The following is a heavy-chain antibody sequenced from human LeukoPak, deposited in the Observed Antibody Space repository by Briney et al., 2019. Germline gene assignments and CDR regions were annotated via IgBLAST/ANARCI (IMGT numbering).Heavy chain of an antibody. CDR1: GGSINNYY. Sequence: SETLSLTCTVSGGSINNYYWSWVRQPPGKGLEWIGYIYYSGSTNYNPSLKSRVTISVDTSKNQFSLKLSSVTAADTAVYYCARVVNCSGGSCLDYWGQGTLVTASS. CDR2: IYYSGST. J-gene: IGHJ4*02. CDR3: ARVVNCSGGSCLDY. V-gene: IGHV4-59*12. D-gene: IGHD2-15*01.